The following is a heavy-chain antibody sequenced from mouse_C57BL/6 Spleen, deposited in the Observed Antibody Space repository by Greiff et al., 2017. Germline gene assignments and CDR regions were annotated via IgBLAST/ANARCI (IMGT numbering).Heavy chain of an antibody. D-gene: IGHD1-1*01. V-gene: IGHV1-15*01. Sequence: QVQLQQSGAELVRPGASVTLSCKASGYTFTDYEMHWVKQTPVHGLEWIGAIDPAPGCTYYNQKFKGKAILTADKSSSTAYMELRSLTVEDSAVYYCTRGSGSSHWYFDVWGTGTTVTISA. J-gene: IGHJ1*03. CDR3: TRGSGSSHWYFDV. CDR1: GYTFTDYE. CDR2: IDPAPGCT.